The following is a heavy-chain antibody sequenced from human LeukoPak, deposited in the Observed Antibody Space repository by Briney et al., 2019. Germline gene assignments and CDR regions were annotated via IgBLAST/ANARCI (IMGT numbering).Heavy chain of an antibody. CDR1: GLTFNNYA. CDR2: ISGSGGTT. J-gene: IGHJ6*02. CDR3: AKVSGGGLYYDGMDV. Sequence: PGGSLRLSCAASGLTFNNYAMNWVRQAPGKGLEWVSVISGSGGTTYYADSVKGRFTISRDSSKNTLYLQMNSLRAEDTAVYYCAKVSGGGLYYDGMDVWGQGTTVTVSS. D-gene: IGHD1-14*01. V-gene: IGHV3-23*01.